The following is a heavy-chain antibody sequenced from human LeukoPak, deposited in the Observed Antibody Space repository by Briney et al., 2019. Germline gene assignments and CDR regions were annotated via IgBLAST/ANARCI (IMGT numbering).Heavy chain of an antibody. J-gene: IGHJ4*02. CDR1: GFSFNKYA. Sequence: GGSLRLSCAASGFSFNKYAMNWVRQAPGKGLEWVSGIIGSGGGTYYADSVKGRFTISRDNSKNTLYLQMNSLRAEDTAVYYCARGAPYYYDSSGHFDYWGQGTLVTVSS. D-gene: IGHD3-22*01. CDR3: ARGAPYYYDSSGHFDY. V-gene: IGHV3-23*01. CDR2: IIGSGGGT.